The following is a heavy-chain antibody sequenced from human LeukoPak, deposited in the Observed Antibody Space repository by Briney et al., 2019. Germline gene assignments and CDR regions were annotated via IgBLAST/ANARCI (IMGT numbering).Heavy chain of an antibody. J-gene: IGHJ2*01. CDR1: GFTFSTYA. D-gene: IGHD6-19*01. CDR2: ISDSGANT. V-gene: IGHV3-23*01. CDR3: AKSMTLQWRGFFDL. Sequence: GSLRLSCAASGFTFSTYAMSWVRQAPGKGLEWVSTISDSGANTYYADSVRGRFTISRDNSKNTLYLQKNSLRADDTAIYYCAKSMTLQWRGFFDLWGRGTHVTVSS.